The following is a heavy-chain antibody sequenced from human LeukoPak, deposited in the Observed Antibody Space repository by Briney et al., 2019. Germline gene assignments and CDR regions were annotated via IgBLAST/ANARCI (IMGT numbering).Heavy chain of an antibody. Sequence: PSETLSLTCTVSGGSISSYYWSWIRQPPGKGLEWIGYIYYSGSTNYNPSLKSRVTISVDTSKDQFSLKLSSVTAADTAVYYCAREFTIAAAAIYWYFDLWGRGTLVTVSS. V-gene: IGHV4-59*01. CDR1: GGSISSYY. CDR2: IYYSGST. CDR3: AREFTIAAAAIYWYFDL. J-gene: IGHJ2*01. D-gene: IGHD6-13*01.